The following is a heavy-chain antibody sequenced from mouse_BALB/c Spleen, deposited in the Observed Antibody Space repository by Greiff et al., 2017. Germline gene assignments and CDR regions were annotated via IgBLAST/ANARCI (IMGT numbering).Heavy chain of an antibody. J-gene: IGHJ2*01. V-gene: IGHV5-17*02. CDR1: GFTFSSFG. Sequence: EVQLVESGGGLVQPGGSRKLSCAASGFTFSSFGMHWVRQAPEKGLEWVAYISSGSSTIYYADTVKGRFTISRDNPKNTLFLQMTSLRSEDTAMYYCARDGYYKYYFDYWGQGTTLTVSS. D-gene: IGHD2-3*01. CDR3: ARDGYYKYYFDY. CDR2: ISSGSSTI.